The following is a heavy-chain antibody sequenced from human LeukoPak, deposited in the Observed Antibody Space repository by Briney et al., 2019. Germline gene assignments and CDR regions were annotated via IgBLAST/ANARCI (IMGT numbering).Heavy chain of an antibody. V-gene: IGHV3-7*01. D-gene: IGHD4-17*01. Sequence: PGGSLRLSCAASGFTFSSYWMSWVRQVPGKGLEWVANIKPDGSEKYCVGSVKGRFTIYGDNAKNSLYLQMNSLRAEDTALYYCARGDFDDYGDYVDAFEFWGQGTMVTVSA. CDR2: IKPDGSEK. CDR1: GFTFSSYW. J-gene: IGHJ3*01. CDR3: ARGDFDDYGDYVDAFEF.